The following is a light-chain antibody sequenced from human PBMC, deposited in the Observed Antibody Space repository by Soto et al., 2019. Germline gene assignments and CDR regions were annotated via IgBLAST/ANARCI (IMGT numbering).Light chain of an antibody. Sequence: DIQMTQSPSTLSASVGDRVTITCRASQSISNWLAWCQQKPGEAPKPLIYKVSILERGVPSRFSVSGSGTDFTLTISSLQTDDVATYYGEQYNSYPYSFGQGTKLEIK. J-gene: IGKJ2*01. CDR1: QSISNW. CDR2: KVS. CDR3: EQYNSYPYS. V-gene: IGKV1-5*03.